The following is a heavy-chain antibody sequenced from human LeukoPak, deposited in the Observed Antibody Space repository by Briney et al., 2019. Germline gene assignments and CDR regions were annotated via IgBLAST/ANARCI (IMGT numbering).Heavy chain of an antibody. J-gene: IGHJ4*02. CDR3: ARDAAARVYYFDY. CDR1: GYTFTSYY. V-gene: IGHV1-46*01. Sequence: PGASVQVSCQASGYTFTSYYIHWVRQAPGQGLEWMGIINPSDGSTSYAQKFQGRVTMTRDTSTSTVYMQLSSLRSDDTAVYYCARDAAARVYYFDYWGQGTLVTVSS. D-gene: IGHD6-13*01. CDR2: INPSDGST.